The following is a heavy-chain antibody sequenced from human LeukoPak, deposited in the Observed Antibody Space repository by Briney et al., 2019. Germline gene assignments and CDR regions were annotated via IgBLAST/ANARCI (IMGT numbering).Heavy chain of an antibody. CDR2: INWSGGST. CDR1: GFTFYDYG. D-gene: IGHD2-2*01. CDR3: ARGDRSNFDY. J-gene: IGHJ4*02. V-gene: IGHV3-20*04. Sequence: PGGSLRLSCAASGFTFYDYGMSWVRQAPGKGLEWVSGINWSGGSTGYADSVKGRFTISRDNAKNSLYLQVNSLRAEDTALYYCARGDRSNFDYWGQGTLVTVSS.